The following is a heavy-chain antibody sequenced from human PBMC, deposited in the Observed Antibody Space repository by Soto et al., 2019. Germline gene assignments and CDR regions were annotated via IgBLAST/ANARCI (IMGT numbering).Heavy chain of an antibody. CDR3: AREPYSNYVMDV. J-gene: IGHJ6*02. CDR2: IWYDGSNK. D-gene: IGHD4-4*01. CDR1: GCIFSSYG. V-gene: IGHV3-33*01. Sequence: QVQLVESGGGVVPPGGSLRLSCVASGCIFSSYGMYWVRQAPGKGLEWVGVIWYDGSNKYYGDSVKGRFTISRDNSKNTLYPPMSSLRAEDTAVYYCAREPYSNYVMDVWGQGTTVTVSS.